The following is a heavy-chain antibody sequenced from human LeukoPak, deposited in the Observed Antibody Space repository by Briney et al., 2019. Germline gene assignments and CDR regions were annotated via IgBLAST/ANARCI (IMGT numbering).Heavy chain of an antibody. CDR2: MNPKTGNT. J-gene: IGHJ5*02. D-gene: IGHD3-10*01. CDR1: GYTFTNYD. CDR3: ARGPSRRRDRGNWFDP. V-gene: IGHV1-8*01. Sequence: GASVKVSFKASGYTFTNYDINWVRQATGQGLEWMGWMNPKTGNTGYAQNFQGRVTMTRDTSESTAYMELSSLRSEDTAMYYCARGPSRRRDRGNWFDPWGQGTLVTVSS.